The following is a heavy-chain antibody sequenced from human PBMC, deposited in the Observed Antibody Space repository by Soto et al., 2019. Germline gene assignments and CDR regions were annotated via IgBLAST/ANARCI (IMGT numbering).Heavy chain of an antibody. CDR3: TRRVTLNWFDS. V-gene: IGHV1-46*03. D-gene: IGHD2-21*02. J-gene: IGHJ5*01. Sequence: ASVKVSCKASGYSFTNYYIHWVRQAPGQGLEWMGIINPSDGSTSYAQKFQGRVTMTRDTSTSTVYMELSSLRSDDTAAYYCTRRVTLNWFDSWGQGTQVTVSS. CDR2: INPSDGST. CDR1: GYSFTNYY.